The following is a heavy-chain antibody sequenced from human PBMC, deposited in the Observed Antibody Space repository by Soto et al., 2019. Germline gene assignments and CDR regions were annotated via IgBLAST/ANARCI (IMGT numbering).Heavy chain of an antibody. D-gene: IGHD3-22*01. J-gene: IGHJ5*02. Sequence: QLQLQESGPGLVKPSETLSLTCTVSGGSISSSSYYWGWIRQPPGKGLEWIGRIYYSGSTYYNPSLKSRVTISVDTSKNQFSLKLSSVTAADTAVYYCARHGDYYDSSGYYSYNWFDPWGQGTLVTVSS. CDR3: ARHGDYYDSSGYYSYNWFDP. V-gene: IGHV4-39*01. CDR2: IYYSGST. CDR1: GGSISSSSYY.